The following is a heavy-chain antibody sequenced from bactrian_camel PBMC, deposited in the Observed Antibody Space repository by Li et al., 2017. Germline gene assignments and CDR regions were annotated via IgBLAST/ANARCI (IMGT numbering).Heavy chain of an antibody. V-gene: IGHV3S26*01. D-gene: IGHD2*01. CDR2: IDSAGT. J-gene: IGHJ4*01. CDR1: GYFYSSYC. Sequence: HVQLVESGGGSVQAGGSLRLSCAASGYFYSSYCMGWLRQAPGKEREGVAGIDSAGTIYADSVKGRFTISKDNAKNTLYLQMNSLKPEDTALYYCAARGGEREVTRCNSFQLLDGFAYWGQGTQVTVS. CDR3: AARGGEREVTRCNSFQLLDGFAY.